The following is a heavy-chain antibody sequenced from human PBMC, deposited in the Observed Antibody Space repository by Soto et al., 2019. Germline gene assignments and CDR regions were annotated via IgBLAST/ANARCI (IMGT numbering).Heavy chain of an antibody. Sequence: SETLSLTCTVSGGSINSHYWTWIRQPAGKGLEWIGRIYSTGSTNYNPSLESRVTMSVDTPKNQFSLKLRSVTAADTAVYFCAREKDYYFNAMDVWGQGTTVTVSS. J-gene: IGHJ6*02. CDR2: IYSTGST. CDR1: GGSINSHY. CDR3: AREKDYYFNAMDV. V-gene: IGHV4-4*07.